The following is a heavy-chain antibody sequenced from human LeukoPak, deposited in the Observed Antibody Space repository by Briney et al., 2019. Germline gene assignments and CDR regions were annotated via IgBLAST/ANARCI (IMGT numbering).Heavy chain of an antibody. D-gene: IGHD1-1*01. CDR2: ISYSGST. CDR3: AREGTAGTNLNWFDP. J-gene: IGHJ5*02. V-gene: IGHV4-59*01. CDR1: GGSISSYY. Sequence: PSETPSLTCTVSGGSISSYYWSWIRQPPGKGLEWIGYISYSGSTNFNPSLKSRVTISVDTSKNQFSLRLSSATAADTAVYYCAREGTAGTNLNWFDPWGQGTLVTVSS.